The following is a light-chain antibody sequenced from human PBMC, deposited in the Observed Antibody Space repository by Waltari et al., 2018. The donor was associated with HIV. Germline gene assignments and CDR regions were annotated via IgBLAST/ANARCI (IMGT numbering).Light chain of an antibody. Sequence: DIQMTQSPPSLSASVGDTVTIPCRASKGISSWLAWYQQKPGKAPKPLIYAASSLQTGVPSRFSGSGTGTHFTLTISSLQPEDFATYYCQHYDTFPYTFGQGTRLEIK. V-gene: IGKV1D-16*01. CDR2: AAS. J-gene: IGKJ2*01. CDR1: KGISSW. CDR3: QHYDTFPYT.